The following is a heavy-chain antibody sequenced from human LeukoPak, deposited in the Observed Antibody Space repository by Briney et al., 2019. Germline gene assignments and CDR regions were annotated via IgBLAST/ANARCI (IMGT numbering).Heavy chain of an antibody. D-gene: IGHD2-2*01. Sequence: GGSLRLSCAASGFTLSSYSMNWVRQAPGKGLEWVSAISSDSNYIYYADSMKGRFTISRDNAKNALYLQMNSLRAEDTAVYYCARGGLGYCSSTSCSNFDYWGQGTLVTVSS. CDR2: ISSDSNYI. CDR1: GFTLSSYS. J-gene: IGHJ4*02. CDR3: ARGGLGYCSSTSCSNFDY. V-gene: IGHV3-21*04.